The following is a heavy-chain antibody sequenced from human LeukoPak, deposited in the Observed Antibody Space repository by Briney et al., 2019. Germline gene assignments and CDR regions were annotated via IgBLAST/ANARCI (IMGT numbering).Heavy chain of an antibody. J-gene: IGHJ4*02. V-gene: IGHV4-59*01. Sequence: PSETLSLTCTVSGDSISNFYWSWIRQPPGRGLEWIGYIYYSGSTNYNPSLKSRVTISVDTSKNQFSLKLTSVTAADTAVYYCARGVNSGYFDYCGQGTLVTVSS. CDR2: IYYSGST. CDR1: GDSISNFY. D-gene: IGHD1-26*01. CDR3: ARGVNSGYFDY.